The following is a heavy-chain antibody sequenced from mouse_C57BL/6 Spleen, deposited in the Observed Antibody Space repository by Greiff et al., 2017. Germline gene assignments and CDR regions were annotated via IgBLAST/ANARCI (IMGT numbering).Heavy chain of an antibody. CDR3: ARERSFFDY. V-gene: IGHV1-19*01. CDR1: GYTFTDYY. CDR2: INPYNGGT. Sequence: LVESGASVKMSCKASGYTFTDYYMNWVKQSHGKSLEWIGVINPYNGGTSYNQKFKGKATLTVDKSSSTAYMELNSLTSEDAAVYYCARERSFFDYWGQGTTLTVSS. J-gene: IGHJ2*01.